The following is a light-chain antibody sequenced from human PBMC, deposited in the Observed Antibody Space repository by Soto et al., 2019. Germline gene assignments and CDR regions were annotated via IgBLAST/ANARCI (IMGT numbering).Light chain of an antibody. Sequence: SVLTQPPSVSGAPGQRVTISCTGSSSNIGAGYDVHWYQQLPGTAPKLLIYGNSNRPSGVPDRFSGSKSGTSASLAITGLQAEDEADYYCQSYDSSLSVVVFGGGTKLTGL. CDR1: SSNIGAGYD. CDR2: GNS. V-gene: IGLV1-40*01. CDR3: QSYDSSLSVVV. J-gene: IGLJ2*01.